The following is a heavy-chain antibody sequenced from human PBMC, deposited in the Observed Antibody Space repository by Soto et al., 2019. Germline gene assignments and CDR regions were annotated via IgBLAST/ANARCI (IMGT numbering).Heavy chain of an antibody. V-gene: IGHV1-2*02. CDR2: INPNSGGT. Sequence: ASVKVSCKASGYTFTGYYMHWVRQAPGQGLEWMGWINPNSGGTNYAQKFQGRVTMTRDTSISTAYMELSRLRSDDTAVYSCARESSSAWRIRWFDPWGQGTLVTVSS. D-gene: IGHD6-19*01. CDR1: GYTFTGYY. J-gene: IGHJ5*02. CDR3: ARESSSAWRIRWFDP.